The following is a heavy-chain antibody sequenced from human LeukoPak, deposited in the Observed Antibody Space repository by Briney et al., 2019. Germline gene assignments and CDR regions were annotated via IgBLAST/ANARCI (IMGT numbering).Heavy chain of an antibody. CDR3: ARDPRRGTNYALDI. Sequence: PGGSLRLSCAASGFTFSNYAMHWVRQAPGKGLEWVAIISYDGSNKYYADSVKGRFTISRDNSKNTLYLQMNSLRAEDTAVYYCARDPRRGTNYALDIWGQGTMVTVSS. CDR2: ISYDGSNK. D-gene: IGHD3-16*01. V-gene: IGHV3-30-3*01. CDR1: GFTFSNYA. J-gene: IGHJ3*02.